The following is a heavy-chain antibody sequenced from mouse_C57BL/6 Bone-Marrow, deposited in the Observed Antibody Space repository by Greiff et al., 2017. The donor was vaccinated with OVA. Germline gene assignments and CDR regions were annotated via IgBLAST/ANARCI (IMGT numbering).Heavy chain of an antibody. J-gene: IGHJ1*03. CDR3: ARDNWDWYFDV. CDR1: GFTFRDFY. D-gene: IGHD4-1*01. CDR2: SSNKANDYTT. V-gene: IGHV7-1*01. Sequence: EVQGVESGGGLVQSGRSLRLSCPTSGFTFRDFYMEWVRQAPGKGLEWIAASSNKANDYTTAYSAYVKGRFIVSRDTSPSILYLQMNALRAEDTAIYYCARDNWDWYFDVWGTGTTVTVSS.